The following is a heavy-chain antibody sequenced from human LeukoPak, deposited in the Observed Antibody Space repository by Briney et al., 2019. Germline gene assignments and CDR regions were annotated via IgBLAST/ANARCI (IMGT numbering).Heavy chain of an antibody. Sequence: PSETLSLTCTVSGGSISSGDYYWSWIRQPPGKGLEWIGYIYYSGSTYYNPSLKSRVTISVDTSKNQLSLKLSSVTAADTAVYYCARSPPSDPNWFDPWGQGTLVTVSS. V-gene: IGHV4-30-4*01. CDR1: GGSISSGDYY. CDR2: IYYSGST. J-gene: IGHJ5*02. CDR3: ARSPPSDPNWFDP. D-gene: IGHD3-10*01.